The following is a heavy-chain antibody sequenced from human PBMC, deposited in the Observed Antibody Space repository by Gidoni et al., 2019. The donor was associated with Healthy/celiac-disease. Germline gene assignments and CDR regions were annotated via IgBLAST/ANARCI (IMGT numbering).Heavy chain of an antibody. CDR3: ARGASFSWDLALL. D-gene: IGHD1-26*01. J-gene: IGHJ4*02. CDR2: ISSSGSTI. V-gene: IGHV3-48*03. Sequence: EVQLVESGGGLVQPGGSLRLSCAASGFPFSSYEMNWVRQAPGKGLEWVSYISSSGSTIYYADSVKGRFTISRDNAKNSLYLQMNSLRAEDTAVYYCARGASFSWDLALLWGQGTLVTVSS. CDR1: GFPFSSYE.